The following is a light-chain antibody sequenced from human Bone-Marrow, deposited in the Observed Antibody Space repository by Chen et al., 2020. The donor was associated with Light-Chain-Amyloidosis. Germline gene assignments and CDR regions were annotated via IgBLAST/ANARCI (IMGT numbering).Light chain of an antibody. Sequence: SYDLTQPPSVSVSAGQKARITCSGDDLPTKYAYWYKQKPGQAPVLVIPRDTERPSGISERFSGYSSGTTATLTISGVQAEDEADYHCQSADSSGTYEVIFGGGTKLTVL. J-gene: IGLJ2*01. CDR1: DLPTKY. CDR2: RDT. CDR3: QSADSSGTYEVI. V-gene: IGLV3-25*03.